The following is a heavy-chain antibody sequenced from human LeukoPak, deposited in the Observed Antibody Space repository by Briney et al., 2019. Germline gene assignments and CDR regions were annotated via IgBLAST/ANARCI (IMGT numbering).Heavy chain of an antibody. CDR1: GGSISSYY. J-gene: IGHJ4*02. CDR2: IYYGGST. Sequence: SAPLSLTCTVSGGSISSYYWSWVRQSPGKGLEWIGYIYYGGSTDYNPSLKSRVPISKDTSKTQFSLRLSSVTAADTAVYYCARARLDSSGRFDYWGQGTLVTVSS. D-gene: IGHD3-22*01. V-gene: IGHV4-59*01. CDR3: ARARLDSSGRFDY.